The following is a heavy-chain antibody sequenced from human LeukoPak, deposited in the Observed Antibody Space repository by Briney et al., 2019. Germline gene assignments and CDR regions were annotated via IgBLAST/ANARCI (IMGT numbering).Heavy chain of an antibody. CDR1: GFTFSSYA. D-gene: IGHD3-3*01. J-gene: IGHJ4*02. V-gene: IGHV3-30-3*01. CDR3: ARGTDFWSGPSPFDY. CDR2: ISYDGSNK. Sequence: PGRSLRLSCAASGFTFSSYAMHWVRQAPGKGLEWVAVISYDGSNKYYADSVKGRFTIPRDNSKNTLYLQMNSLRAEDTAVYYCARGTDFWSGPSPFDYWGQGTLVTVSS.